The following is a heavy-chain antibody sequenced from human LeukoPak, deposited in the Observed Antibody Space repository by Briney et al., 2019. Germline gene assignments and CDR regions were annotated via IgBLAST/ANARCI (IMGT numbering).Heavy chain of an antibody. V-gene: IGHV4-34*01. CDR3: ARGQGATVPKVGKNWFDP. Sequence: SETLSLTCAVYVGSFSGYHWNWIRQPPGKGPEWIGEVNESGGANINPSLRSRVILSVDTSMNQFSLKLISVTAADTGVYYCARGQGATVPKVGKNWFDPWGHGTRVIVSP. CDR1: VGSFSGYH. D-gene: IGHD1-26*01. J-gene: IGHJ5*02. CDR2: VNESGGA.